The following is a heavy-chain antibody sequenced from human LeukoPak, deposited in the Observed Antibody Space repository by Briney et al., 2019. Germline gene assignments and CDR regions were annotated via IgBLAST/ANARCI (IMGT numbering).Heavy chain of an antibody. J-gene: IGHJ4*02. Sequence: GGSLRLSCAASGFTFSSYSMNWVRQAPGKWLEWVSVIYSGGNTYYADSVKGGFTISRDNSKNTLYLQMNSLRAEDTAVYYCARDIRTGDRWYFDYWGQGTLVTVSS. V-gene: IGHV3-66*01. CDR3: ARDIRTGDRWYFDY. CDR2: IYSGGNT. D-gene: IGHD7-27*01. CDR1: GFTFSSYS.